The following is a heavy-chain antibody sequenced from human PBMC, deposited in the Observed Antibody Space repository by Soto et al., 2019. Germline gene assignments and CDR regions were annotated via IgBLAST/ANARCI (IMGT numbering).Heavy chain of an antibody. V-gene: IGHV4-31*03. D-gene: IGHD3-10*01. J-gene: IGHJ3*02. CDR1: GGSISSGGYY. CDR3: ARRPHYYGSGGAFDI. CDR2: IYYSGST. Sequence: QVQLQESGPGLVKPSQTLSLTCTVSGGSISSGGYYWSWIRQHPGKGLEWIGYIYYSGSTYYNPSLKCRVTISVDTSKNRCSLKLSSVTAADTAVYYCARRPHYYGSGGAFDILGQGTMVTVSS.